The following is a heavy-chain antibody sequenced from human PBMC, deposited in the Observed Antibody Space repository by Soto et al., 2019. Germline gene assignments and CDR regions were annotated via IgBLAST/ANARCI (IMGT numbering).Heavy chain of an antibody. V-gene: IGHV3-23*01. CDR3: AKGARTLTTKLPIDH. CDR1: GFTFSTYA. Sequence: EVQLLESGGGLVQPGGSLRLSCTASGFTFSTYAMTWVRQAPGEGLEWVSTMSANGGSRYHADSVKGRFTMSRDNSKNMLYLQMDSLRADDTAVYYCAKGARTLTTKLPIDHWGQGTLVTVSS. J-gene: IGHJ4*02. D-gene: IGHD4-4*01. CDR2: MSANGGSR.